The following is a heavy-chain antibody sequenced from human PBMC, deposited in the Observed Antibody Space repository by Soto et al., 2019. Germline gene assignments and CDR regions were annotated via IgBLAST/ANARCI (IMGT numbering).Heavy chain of an antibody. CDR1: GFTFSSYA. J-gene: IGHJ3*02. D-gene: IGHD1-26*01. CDR3: ARSGRGGYDPFDI. Sequence: QVQLVESGGGVVQPGKSLRLSCAASGFTFSSYAMHWVRQAPGKGLEWVSIIWYDGSDADSVKGRFTISRDNSKNTLFLQMNSLRAEDTAVYYCARSGRGGYDPFDIWGQGTLVTVSS. V-gene: IGHV3-33*01. CDR2: IWYDGS.